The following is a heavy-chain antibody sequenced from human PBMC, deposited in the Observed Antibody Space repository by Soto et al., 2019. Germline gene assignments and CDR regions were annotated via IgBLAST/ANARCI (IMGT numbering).Heavy chain of an antibody. CDR3: ARVFNVIVEYYGMDV. CDR1: GFTFSSYW. D-gene: IGHD3-22*01. V-gene: IGHV3-74*01. Sequence: GSLRLSCAVSGFTFSSYWMHWVRQAPGKGLVWVSRINSDGSSTSYADSVKGRFTISRDNAKNTLYLQMNSLRAEDTAVYYCARVFNVIVEYYGMDVWGQGTTVTVSS. J-gene: IGHJ6*02. CDR2: INSDGSST.